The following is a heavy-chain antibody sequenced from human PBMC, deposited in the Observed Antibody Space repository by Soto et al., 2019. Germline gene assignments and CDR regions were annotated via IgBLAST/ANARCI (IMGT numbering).Heavy chain of an antibody. CDR3: ARVPYY. CDR1: GGSISSGGYS. Sequence: SETLSLTCAVSGGSISSGGYSWSWIRQPPGKGLEWIGYIYHSGSTYYNPSLKSRVTISVDRSKNQFSLRLSSVTAADTAVYYRARVPYYWGQGTLVTVSS. CDR2: IYHSGST. V-gene: IGHV4-30-2*01. J-gene: IGHJ4*02.